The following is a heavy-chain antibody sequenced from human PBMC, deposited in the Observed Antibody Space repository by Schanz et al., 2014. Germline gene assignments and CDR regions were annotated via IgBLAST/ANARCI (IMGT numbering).Heavy chain of an antibody. J-gene: IGHJ3*01. CDR1: GFTFSSFG. CDR3: ARDEGRDGYNLAFDV. V-gene: IGHV3-30*02. CDR2: IQNDGSNY. Sequence: VQLVESGGGLVKPGGSLRLSCAASGFTFSSFGMHWVRQAPGKGLEWVAFIQNDGSNYYHADSVKGRFFISRDSSKNTLFLQMNSLRADDTAIYFCARDEGRDGYNLAFDVWGQGTLVTVSS. D-gene: IGHD2-21*01.